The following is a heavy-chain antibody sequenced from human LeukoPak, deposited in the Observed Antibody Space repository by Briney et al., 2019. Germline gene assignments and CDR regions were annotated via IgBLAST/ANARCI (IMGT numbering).Heavy chain of an antibody. CDR3: AIFAVALISQFAP. Sequence: ASVKVSCKAFGYTFTDYYIHWVRQVPGQGLEWMGWINPNSGGTNSAQKFQGRVTMTRDTSLSTAYMELRRLRSDDTAVYYCAIFAVALISQFAPWGQGTLVTVSS. V-gene: IGHV1-2*02. CDR1: GYTFTDYY. J-gene: IGHJ5*02. CDR2: INPNSGGT. D-gene: IGHD6-19*01.